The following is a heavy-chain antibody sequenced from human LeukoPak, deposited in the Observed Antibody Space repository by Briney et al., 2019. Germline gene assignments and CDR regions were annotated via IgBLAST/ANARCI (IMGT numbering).Heavy chain of an antibody. CDR3: AALAVAGPFDY. J-gene: IGHJ4*02. CDR1: GFTFSSYG. CDR2: IWYDGSNK. Sequence: GGSLRLSCAASGFTFSSYGMHWVRQAPGKWLEWVAVIWYDGSNKYYADSVKGRFTISRDNSKNTLYLQMNSLRAEDTAVYYCAALAVAGPFDYWGQGTLVTVSS. D-gene: IGHD6-19*01. V-gene: IGHV3-33*01.